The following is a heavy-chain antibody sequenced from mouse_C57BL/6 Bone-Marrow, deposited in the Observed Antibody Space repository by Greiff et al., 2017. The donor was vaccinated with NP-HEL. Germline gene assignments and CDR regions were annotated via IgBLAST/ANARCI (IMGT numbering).Heavy chain of an antibody. Sequence: DVMLVESGGGLVKPGGSLKLSCAASGFTFSSYAMSWVRQTPEKRLEWVATISDGGSYTYYPDNVKGRFTISRDNAKNNRYLQMSHLKSEDTARYYCARDHYYGSSHWYFDVWGTGTTVTVSA. CDR3: ARDHYYGSSHWYFDV. J-gene: IGHJ1*03. CDR1: GFTFSSYA. D-gene: IGHD1-1*01. V-gene: IGHV5-4*01. CDR2: ISDGGSYT.